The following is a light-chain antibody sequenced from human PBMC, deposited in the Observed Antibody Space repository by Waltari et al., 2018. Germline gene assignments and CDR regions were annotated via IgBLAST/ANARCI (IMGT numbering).Light chain of an antibody. Sequence: DTGMTQSPVSLALSLGERATINCKSSRSILYMSTNESYLACYQQKARQPPKLLISWASIRQSGVPDRFSGGGSGTDFTLTISSLQAEDVAVYYCQQYYTTSPTFGQGTKVEIK. CDR1: RSILYMSTNESY. V-gene: IGKV4-1*01. CDR3: QQYYTTSPT. CDR2: WAS. J-gene: IGKJ1*01.